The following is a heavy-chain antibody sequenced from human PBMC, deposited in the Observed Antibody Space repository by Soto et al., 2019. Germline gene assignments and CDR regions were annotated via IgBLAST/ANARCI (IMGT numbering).Heavy chain of an antibody. CDR3: ARGYYDSNGQSNTFDI. D-gene: IGHD3-22*01. V-gene: IGHV4-59*01. Sequence: SETLSLTCTVSGASISSSYWSWIRQSPGKGLEWIGYVHYSGNTKYNPSLKSRVTMSVDTSRNQFSLKLSSMTAADTAMYYCARGYYDSNGQSNTFDIWGQGTMVTVSS. CDR2: VHYSGNT. CDR1: GASISSSY. J-gene: IGHJ3*02.